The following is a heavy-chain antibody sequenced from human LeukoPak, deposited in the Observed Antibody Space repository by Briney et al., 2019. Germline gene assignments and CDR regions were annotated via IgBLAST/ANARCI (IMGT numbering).Heavy chain of an antibody. Sequence: GGSLRLSCAASGFTFSSYEMNWVRQAPGKGLEWVSYISSSGSPTYYADSVKGRFTISRDNAENSLYLQMNGLRVEDTAVYFCARGEQKATITGLDSWGQGTLVTVSS. CDR1: GFTFSSYE. D-gene: IGHD5-24*01. V-gene: IGHV3-48*03. CDR2: ISSSGSPT. CDR3: ARGEQKATITGLDS. J-gene: IGHJ4*02.